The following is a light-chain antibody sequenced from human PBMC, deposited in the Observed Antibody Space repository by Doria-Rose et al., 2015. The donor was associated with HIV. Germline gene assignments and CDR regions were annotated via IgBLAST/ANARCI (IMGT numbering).Light chain of an antibody. J-gene: IGKJ3*01. CDR1: QSLLYTSKNY. Sequence: TQSPESLGMSLGERATLNCKSNQSLLYTSKNYLAWYQQKPGQPTKLLIYWVSTRQSGVPARFSGSGSGTDFTLTISSLEAEDMAVYYCQQYYDTPSFGPGTTVDIK. V-gene: IGKV4-1*01. CDR3: QQYYDTPS. CDR2: WVS.